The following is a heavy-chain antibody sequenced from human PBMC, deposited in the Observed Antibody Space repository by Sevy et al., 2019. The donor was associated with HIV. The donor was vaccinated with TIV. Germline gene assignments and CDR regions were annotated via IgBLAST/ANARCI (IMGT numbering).Heavy chain of an antibody. Sequence: GGSLRLSCTASGFTFSSNVMYWVRQAPGKGLEWVAVIWNDESNKYHAHSVKGRFTISRDNSKNTLYLQMNSLRAEDTAVYYCARGVATTYYYHYGMDVWGQGTTVTVSS. CDR3: ARGVATTYYYHYGMDV. J-gene: IGHJ6*02. V-gene: IGHV3-33*01. D-gene: IGHD5-12*01. CDR2: IWNDESNK. CDR1: GFTFSSNV.